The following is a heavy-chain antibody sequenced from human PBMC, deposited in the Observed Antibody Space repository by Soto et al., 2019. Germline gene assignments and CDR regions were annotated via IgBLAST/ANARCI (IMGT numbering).Heavy chain of an antibody. CDR1: GFTFSDYY. Sequence: GGSLRLSCAASGFTFSDYYMSWIRQAPGKGLEWVSYISSSGSTIYYADSVKGRFTISRDNAKNSLYLQMNSLRAEDTAVYYCARVVPAAMSPQGLPYYYYYMDVWGKGTTVTVSS. CDR2: ISSSGSTI. V-gene: IGHV3-11*01. CDR3: ARVVPAAMSPQGLPYYYYYMDV. J-gene: IGHJ6*03. D-gene: IGHD2-2*01.